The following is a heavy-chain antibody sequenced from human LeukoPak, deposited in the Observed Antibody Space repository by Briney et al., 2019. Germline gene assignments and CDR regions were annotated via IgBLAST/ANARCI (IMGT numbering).Heavy chain of an antibody. D-gene: IGHD2-2*01. CDR2: ISSSGSTI. V-gene: IGHV3-48*03. Sequence: GGSLRLSCAASGFTFSSYEMNWVRQAPGKGLEWVSYISSSGSTICYADSVKGRFTISRDNAKNSLYLQMNSLRAEDTAVYYCARPHCSSTSCYGYGMDVWGQGTTVAVSS. CDR3: ARPHCSSTSCYGYGMDV. J-gene: IGHJ6*02. CDR1: GFTFSSYE.